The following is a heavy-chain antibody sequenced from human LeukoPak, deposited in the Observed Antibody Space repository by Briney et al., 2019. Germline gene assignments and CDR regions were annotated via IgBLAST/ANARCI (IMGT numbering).Heavy chain of an antibody. CDR1: GGSFSGYY. CDR3: ARRITMVRGAKHFDY. V-gene: IGHV4-34*01. D-gene: IGHD3-10*01. CDR2: INHSGST. J-gene: IGHJ4*02. Sequence: SETLSLTCAVYGGSFSGYYWNWIRQPPGKGLEWIGEINHSGSTNYNPSLKSRVTISVDTSKNQFSLKLSSVTAADTAVYYCARRITMVRGAKHFDYWGQGTLVTVSS.